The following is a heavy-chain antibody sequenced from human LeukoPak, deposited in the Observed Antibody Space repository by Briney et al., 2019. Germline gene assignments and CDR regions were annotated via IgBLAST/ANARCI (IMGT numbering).Heavy chain of an antibody. J-gene: IGHJ4*02. CDR1: GFTFRSYA. CDR2: ISGSGGST. D-gene: IGHD1-7*01. Sequence: GGSLRLSCAASGFTFRSYAMSWVRQAPGKGLEWVSGISGSGGSTYYADSVKGRFTISRDNSKNTLYLQMNSLGAEDTAVYYCAKVAPYGNYLFHYWGQGTLVTVPS. CDR3: AKVAPYGNYLFHY. V-gene: IGHV3-23*01.